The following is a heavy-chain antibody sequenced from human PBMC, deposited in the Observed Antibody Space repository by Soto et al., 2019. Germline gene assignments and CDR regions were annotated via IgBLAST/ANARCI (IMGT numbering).Heavy chain of an antibody. CDR1: GYTFTSYG. CDR2: ISAYNGNT. CDR3: ARPRHYGSGSSVPPREYAMDV. J-gene: IGHJ6*02. V-gene: IGHV1-18*01. Sequence: ASVKVSCKASGYTFTSYGISWVRQAPGQGLEWMGWISAYNGNTNYAQKLQGRVTMTTDTSTSTAYMELRSLRSDDTAVYYCARPRHYGSGSSVPPREYAMDVWGQGTTVTV. D-gene: IGHD3-10*01.